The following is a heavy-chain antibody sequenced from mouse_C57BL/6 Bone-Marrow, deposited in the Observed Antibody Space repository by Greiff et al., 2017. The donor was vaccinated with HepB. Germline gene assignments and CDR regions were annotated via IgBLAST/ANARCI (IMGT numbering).Heavy chain of an antibody. Sequence: EVQLVESGGDLVKPGGSLKLSCAASGFTFSSYGMSWVRQTPDKRLEWVATISSGGSYTYYPDSVKGRFTISRDNAKNTLYLQMSSLKSEDTAMYYCARHDYGGYFDVWGTGTPVTVSS. D-gene: IGHD1-1*01. CDR1: GFTFSSYG. V-gene: IGHV5-6*01. J-gene: IGHJ1*03. CDR3: ARHDYGGYFDV. CDR2: ISSGGSYT.